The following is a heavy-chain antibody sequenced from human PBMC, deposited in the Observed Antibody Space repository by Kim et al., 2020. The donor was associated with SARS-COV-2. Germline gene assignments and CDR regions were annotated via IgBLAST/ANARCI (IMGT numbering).Heavy chain of an antibody. CDR3: ARSAGVVLWKGYFQH. J-gene: IGHJ1*01. Sequence: SETLSLTCAVSGGSISSSNWWSWVRQPPGKGLEWIGEIYHSGSTNYNPSLKSRVTISVDKSKNQFSLKLSSVTAADTAVYYCARSAGVVLWKGYFQHWGQGTLVTVSS. V-gene: IGHV4-4*02. CDR1: GGSISSSNW. CDR2: IYHSGST. D-gene: IGHD3-16*01.